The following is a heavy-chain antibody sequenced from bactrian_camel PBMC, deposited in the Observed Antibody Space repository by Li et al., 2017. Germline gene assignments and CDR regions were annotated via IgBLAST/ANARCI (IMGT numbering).Heavy chain of an antibody. CDR1: GHSRGSNY. Sequence: DVQLVESGGGSVQTGGSLRLSCVVSGHSRGSNYVGWYRLPPGRAPAEREGIAAIRRSGGETWYAGSVKGRFTISQDEEQRKVYLQMDSLKLEDTAMYYCATVASGGEPWRCGDWYLEWPYASWGQGTQVTVS. V-gene: IGHV3S32*01. D-gene: IGHD6*01. CDR3: ATVASGGEPWRCGDWYLEWPYAS. CDR2: IRRSGGET. J-gene: IGHJ4*01.